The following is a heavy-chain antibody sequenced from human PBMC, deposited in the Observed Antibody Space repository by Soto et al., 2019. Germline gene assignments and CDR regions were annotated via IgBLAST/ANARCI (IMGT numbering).Heavy chain of an antibody. Sequence: VGSLRLSCAASGFSVSSNYMSWVRQAPGKGLEWVSVIYSGGSTYYADSAKGRFTISRDNSKNTLYLQMNSLRAEDTAVYYCARTKVESGAVDAFDIWGQGTMVTVSS. CDR3: ARTKVESGAVDAFDI. J-gene: IGHJ3*02. V-gene: IGHV3-53*01. CDR2: IYSGGST. CDR1: GFSVSSNY. D-gene: IGHD3-3*01.